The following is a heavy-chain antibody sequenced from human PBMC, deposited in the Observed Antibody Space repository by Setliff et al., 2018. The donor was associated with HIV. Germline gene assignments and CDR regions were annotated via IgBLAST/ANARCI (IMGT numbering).Heavy chain of an antibody. CDR3: ARDLSFYDPGGFDY. V-gene: IGHV4-4*07. J-gene: IGHJ4*02. Sequence: ETLSLTCTVSGGSISSYYWSWIRQPAGRGLEWIGRIYTSGSTNYNPSLKSRVTMSVDTSKNQFSLKLSSVTAADTAVYYCARDLSFYDPGGFDYWGPGTLVTVSS. CDR1: GGSISSYY. D-gene: IGHD3-22*01. CDR2: IYTSGST.